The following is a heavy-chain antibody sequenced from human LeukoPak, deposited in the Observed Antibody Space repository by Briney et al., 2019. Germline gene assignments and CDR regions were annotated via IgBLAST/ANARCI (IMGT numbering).Heavy chain of an antibody. CDR1: GLTFSDAW. D-gene: IGHD5-12*01. J-gene: IGHJ4*02. CDR3: TWMATIFTVDY. Sequence: GGSLRLSCVLSGLTFSDAWTSWVGQAPGKGLEWVGRIRNDRITDYAAPVQGRFSISRDNSKNTFYLQMNSLRTEDTGMYFCTWMATIFTVDYWGQGTLVTVSS. CDR2: IRNDRIT. V-gene: IGHV3-15*01.